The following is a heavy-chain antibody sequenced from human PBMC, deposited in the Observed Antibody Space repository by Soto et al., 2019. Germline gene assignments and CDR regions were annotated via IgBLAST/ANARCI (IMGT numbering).Heavy chain of an antibody. CDR2: IIPIFGTA. CDR1: GGTFSSYA. V-gene: IGHV1-69*12. J-gene: IGHJ4*02. CDR3: VSEFPYYYDRSDYYYFDY. Sequence: QVQLVQSGAEVKKPGSSVKVSCKASGGTFSSYATSWVRQAAGQGLEWMGGIIPIFGTANYAQKFQGRVTITADESTSTAYMELSSLRSEDTAVYYCVSEFPYYYDRSDYYYFDYWGQGTLVTVSS. D-gene: IGHD3-22*01.